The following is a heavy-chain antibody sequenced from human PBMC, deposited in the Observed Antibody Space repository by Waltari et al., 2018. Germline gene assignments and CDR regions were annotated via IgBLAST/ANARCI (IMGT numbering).Heavy chain of an antibody. CDR2: IWYDGSNK. CDR3: ARETQLALDY. V-gene: IGHV3-33*01. Sequence: QVQLVESGGGVVQPGRSLRLSCAASGFTFSSYGMHWVRQAPGKGLEWVAVIWYDGSNKHYADSVKGRFTISRDNSKNTLYLQMNSLRAEDTAVYYCARETQLALDYWGQGTLVTVSS. D-gene: IGHD6-6*01. CDR1: GFTFSSYG. J-gene: IGHJ4*02.